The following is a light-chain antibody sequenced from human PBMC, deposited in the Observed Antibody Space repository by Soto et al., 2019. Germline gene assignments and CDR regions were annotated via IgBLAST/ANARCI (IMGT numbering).Light chain of an antibody. CDR1: SSNIGAGYD. V-gene: IGLV1-40*01. CDR2: GNS. J-gene: IGLJ2*01. Sequence: QSVLTQPPSVSGAPGQRVTISCTGSSSNIGAGYDVHWYQQLPGTAPKLLIYGNSNRPSGVPDRFSGSKSGTSASLAITGLQAEDEADYYCQYYDSSLSGYVVFGEATKLTVL. CDR3: QYYDSSLSGYVV.